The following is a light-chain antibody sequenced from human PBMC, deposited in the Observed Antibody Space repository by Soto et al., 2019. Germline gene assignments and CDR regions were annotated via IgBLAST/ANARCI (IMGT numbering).Light chain of an antibody. CDR2: WAS. J-gene: IGKJ1*01. Sequence: DIVMTQSPDSLAVSLGERATINCKSSQSVLYSSNNKNYLAWYQQKPGQPPKVLIYWASTRESGVPERFSGSESGTDFTLTISSLQDEDVAVYYCQQYYTTTRTFGQGTKVESK. V-gene: IGKV4-1*01. CDR3: QQYYTTTRT. CDR1: QSVLYSSNNKNY.